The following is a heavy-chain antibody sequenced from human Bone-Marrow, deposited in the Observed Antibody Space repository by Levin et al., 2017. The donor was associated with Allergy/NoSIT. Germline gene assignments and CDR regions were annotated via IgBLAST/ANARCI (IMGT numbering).Heavy chain of an antibody. CDR3: ARPLGSSSWVVTLGVAYYYYYGMDV. V-gene: IGHV1-2*02. D-gene: IGHD6-13*01. CDR2: INPNSGGT. CDR1: GYTFTGYY. Sequence: GGSLRLSCKASGYTFTGYYMHWVRQAPGQGLEWMGWINPNSGGTNYAQKFQGRVTMTRDTSISTAYMELSRLRSDDTAVYYCARPLGSSSWVVTLGVAYYYYYGMDVWGQGTTVTVSS. J-gene: IGHJ6*02.